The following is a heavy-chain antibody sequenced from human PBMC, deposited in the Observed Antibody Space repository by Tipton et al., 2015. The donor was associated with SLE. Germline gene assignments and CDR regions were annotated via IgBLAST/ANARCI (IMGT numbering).Heavy chain of an antibody. V-gene: IGHV4-59*01. J-gene: IGHJ4*02. CDR2: ISHSGST. CDR3: ARDGGGGGWSFDY. CDR1: GGSLSSYY. D-gene: IGHD6-19*01. Sequence: TLSLTCTVSGGSLSSYYWIWVRQSPGKGLEWIGYISHSGSTRYNPSLESRVTISVDTSKSQFSLKLNSVSAADTAIYYCARDGGGGGWSFDYWGQGALVTVSS.